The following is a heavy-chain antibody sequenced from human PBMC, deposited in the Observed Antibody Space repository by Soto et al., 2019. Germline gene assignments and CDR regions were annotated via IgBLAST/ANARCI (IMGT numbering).Heavy chain of an antibody. D-gene: IGHD6-13*01. CDR1: GGTFSSYA. Sequence: SVKVSCKASGGTFSSYAISWVRQAPGQGLEWMGGIIPIFGTANYAQKFQGRVTITADESTSTAYMELSSLRSEDTAVYYCARGRIAAAGLYYYYGMDVWGQGTTVTVSS. CDR2: IIPIFGTA. J-gene: IGHJ6*02. V-gene: IGHV1-69*13. CDR3: ARGRIAAAGLYYYYGMDV.